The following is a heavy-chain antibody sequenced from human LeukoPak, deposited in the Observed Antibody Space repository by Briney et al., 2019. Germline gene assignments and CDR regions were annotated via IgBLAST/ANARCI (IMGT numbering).Heavy chain of an antibody. D-gene: IGHD2-21*02. CDR2: IYSGGST. Sequence: GGSLRLSCAASGFTVSSNYMSWVRQAPGKGLEWVSVIYSGGSTYYADSVKGRFTISRDNSKNTLYLQMNSLRAEDTAVYYCARGVRSLTAYDAFDMWGQGTLVTVSS. CDR1: GFTVSSNY. J-gene: IGHJ3*02. CDR3: ARGVRSLTAYDAFDM. V-gene: IGHV3-66*01.